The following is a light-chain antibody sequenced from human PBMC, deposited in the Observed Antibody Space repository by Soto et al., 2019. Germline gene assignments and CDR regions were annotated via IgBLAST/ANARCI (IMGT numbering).Light chain of an antibody. CDR1: SSDVGGYNY. Sequence: QSVLTQPPSASGSPGQSVTISCTGTSSDVGGYNYVSLYQQHPGKAPKLMIYEVSKRPSGVPDRFSGSKSGNTASLTVSGLQAEDEADYYCSSYAGSTPYVFGTGTKLTVL. J-gene: IGLJ1*01. CDR3: SSYAGSTPYV. V-gene: IGLV2-8*01. CDR2: EVS.